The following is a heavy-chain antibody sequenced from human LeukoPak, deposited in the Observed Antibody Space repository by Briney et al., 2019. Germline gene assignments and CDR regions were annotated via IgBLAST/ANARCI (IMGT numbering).Heavy chain of an antibody. CDR2: VNPISGST. Sequence: ASVKVSCKASGYTFTSYAMNWVRQAPGQGLEWMGWVNPISGSTKYAQNIQGRVSMTRDTSITTAYMELTSLRSDDTAVYYCARDDGFYDWGQGTLVTVSS. CDR3: ARDDGFYD. J-gene: IGHJ4*02. V-gene: IGHV1-2*02. CDR1: GYTFTSYA. D-gene: IGHD3-16*01.